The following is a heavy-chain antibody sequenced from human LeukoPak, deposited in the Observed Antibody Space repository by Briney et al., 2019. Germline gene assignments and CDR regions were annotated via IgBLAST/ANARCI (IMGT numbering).Heavy chain of an antibody. CDR3: AKDLTSWNY. Sequence: PGRSLRLSCAASGFTFNSYAMSWVRQAPEKGLEWVATISGSGGGTYYADSVKGRFTVSRDNSKNTLYLQMNSLSAEDTAVYYCAKDLTSWNYWGQGTLVTVSS. CDR2: ISGSGGGT. CDR1: GFTFNSYA. V-gene: IGHV3-23*01. J-gene: IGHJ4*02. D-gene: IGHD2-2*01.